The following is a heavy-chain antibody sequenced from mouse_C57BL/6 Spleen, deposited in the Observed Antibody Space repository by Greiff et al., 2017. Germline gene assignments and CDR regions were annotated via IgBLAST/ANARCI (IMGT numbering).Heavy chain of an antibody. D-gene: IGHD4-1*01. J-gene: IGHJ2*01. V-gene: IGHV1-82*01. CDR3: ARGELGKGDY. CDR2: IYPGDGDT. CDR1: GYAFSSSW. Sequence: VKLMESGPELVKPGASVKISCKASGYAFSSSWMNWVKQRPGKGLEWIGRIYPGDGDTNYNGKFKGKATLTADKSSSTAYMQLSSLTSEDSAVYFCARGELGKGDYWGQGTTLTGSS.